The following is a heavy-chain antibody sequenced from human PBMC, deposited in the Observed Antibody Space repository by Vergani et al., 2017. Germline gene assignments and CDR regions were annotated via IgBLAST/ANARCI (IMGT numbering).Heavy chain of an antibody. D-gene: IGHD1-7*01. CDR2: IYTSGST. J-gene: IGHJ4*02. Sequence: QLQLQESGPGLVKPSETLSLTCTVSGGSISSSSYYWSWIRQPAGKGLEWIGRIYTSGSTNYNPSLKSRVTISVDTSKNQFSLKLSSVTAADTAVYYCARDGRYNWNYYFDYWGQGTLVTVSS. CDR1: GGSISSSSYY. CDR3: ARDGRYNWNYYFDY. V-gene: IGHV4-61*02.